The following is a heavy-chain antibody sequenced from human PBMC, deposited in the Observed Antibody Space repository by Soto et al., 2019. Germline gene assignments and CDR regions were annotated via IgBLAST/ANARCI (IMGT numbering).Heavy chain of an antibody. CDR3: ARQDSSREWFDP. J-gene: IGHJ5*02. V-gene: IGHV5-10-1*01. CDR2: IDPSDSYT. CDR1: GYSFTSYW. Sequence: PGESLKISCKGSGYSFTSYWISWVRQMPGKGLEWMGRIDPSDSYTNYSPSFQGHVTISADKSISTAYLQWSSLKASDTAMYYCARQDSSREWFDPWGQGTLVTVSS. D-gene: IGHD6-13*01.